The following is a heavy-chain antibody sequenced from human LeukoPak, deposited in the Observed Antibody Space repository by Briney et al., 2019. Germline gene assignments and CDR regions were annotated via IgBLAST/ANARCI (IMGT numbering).Heavy chain of an antibody. J-gene: IGHJ3*02. V-gene: IGHV3-66*01. CDR1: GFTVSSNY. D-gene: IGHD4-17*01. CDR3: ARVLRDYGDYIPPGAFDI. CDR2: IYSGGST. Sequence: GGSLRLSCAASGFTVSSNYMSWVRQAPGKGLEWVSVIYSGGSTYYADSVKGRFTISRDNSKTTLYLQMNSLRAEDTAVYYCARVLRDYGDYIPPGAFDIWGQGTMVTVSS.